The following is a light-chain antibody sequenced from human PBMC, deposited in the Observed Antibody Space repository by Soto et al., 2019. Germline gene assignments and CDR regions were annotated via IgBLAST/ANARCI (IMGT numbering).Light chain of an antibody. CDR2: DAS. CDR1: QNVDTF. J-gene: IGKJ4*01. CDR3: QQRNNWPLT. Sequence: DIVLTQSPGTLSLSPGERASLSCRASQNVDTFLAWYQQKPGHSPRLLIYDASRRATGIPARFSGSGSGTDFTHTISSLEPEDFAVYYCQQRNNWPLTFGAGTKVEI. V-gene: IGKV3-11*01.